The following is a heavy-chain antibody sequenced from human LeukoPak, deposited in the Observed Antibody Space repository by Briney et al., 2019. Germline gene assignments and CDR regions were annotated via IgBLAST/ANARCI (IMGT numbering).Heavy chain of an antibody. CDR2: ISSSSSYI. Sequence: GGSLRLSCAASGFTFSSYSMNWVRQAPGKGLECVSSISSSSSYIYYADSVKSRFTISRDNAKNSLYLQMNSLRAEDTAVYYCARILVAAAGDAFDIWGQGTMVTVSS. CDR3: ARILVAAAGDAFDI. CDR1: GFTFSSYS. D-gene: IGHD6-13*01. J-gene: IGHJ3*02. V-gene: IGHV3-21*01.